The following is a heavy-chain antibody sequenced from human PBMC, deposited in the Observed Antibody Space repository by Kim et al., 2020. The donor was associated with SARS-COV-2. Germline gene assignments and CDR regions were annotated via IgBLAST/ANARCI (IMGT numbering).Heavy chain of an antibody. CDR3: ARSEGRASWHQFDY. CDR2: IFYGGDT. V-gene: IGHV4-59*01. CDR1: SDSFSAYY. J-gene: IGHJ4*02. Sequence: SETLSLTCTVSSDSFSAYYWSWIRHLPGKGLEWIDYIFYGGDTNYNPSLKSRVTISWDTSRNQFSLDLTSVTDADTAVYYCARSEGRASWHQFDYWGQGILVTVSS.